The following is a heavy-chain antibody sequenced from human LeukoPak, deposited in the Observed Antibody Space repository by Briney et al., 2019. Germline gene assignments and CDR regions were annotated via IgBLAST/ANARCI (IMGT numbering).Heavy chain of an antibody. CDR3: ASSPPVSRDAFDI. CDR1: GGSISSYY. V-gene: IGHV4-59*01. J-gene: IGHJ3*02. Sequence: SETLSLTCTVSGGSISSYYWSWIRQPPGKGLEWVGYIYYSGSTNYNPSLKSRVTISVDTSKNQFSLKLSSVTAADTAVYYCASSPPVSRDAFDIWGQGTMVTVSS. CDR2: IYYSGST.